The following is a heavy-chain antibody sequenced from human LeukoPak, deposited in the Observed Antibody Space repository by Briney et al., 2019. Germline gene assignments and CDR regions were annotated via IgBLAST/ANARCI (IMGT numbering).Heavy chain of an antibody. CDR2: IYTYGTS. J-gene: IGHJ4*02. V-gene: IGHV4-4*07. Sequence: SETLSLTCTVSGGSMDRLPWNWIRQPAGKGLEWIGRIYTYGTSSYNPSLESRVSMSVDTSKNQFSLKVNSVTAADTAVYYCAKSYIGKDGYSYFEYWGEGIPVTVS. CDR3: AKSYIGKDGYSYFEY. D-gene: IGHD5-24*01. CDR1: GGSMDRLP.